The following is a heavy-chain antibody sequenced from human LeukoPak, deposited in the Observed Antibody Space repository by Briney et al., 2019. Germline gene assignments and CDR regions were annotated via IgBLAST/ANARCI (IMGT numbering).Heavy chain of an antibody. CDR1: GVTFSTYA. CDR3: ARGYFGSGGYYYGYLDV. D-gene: IGHD3-10*01. V-gene: IGHV3-64*01. Sequence: GGSLRLSCAASGVTFSTYAMHWVRQAPGKGLEYVSAISSNGGSKYYAKCVKSRFTLSRDKSKNTLYLQMGSLIAEDMAGYYCARGYFGSGGYYYGYLDVWGERTTGTVSS. J-gene: IGHJ6*03. CDR2: ISSNGGSK.